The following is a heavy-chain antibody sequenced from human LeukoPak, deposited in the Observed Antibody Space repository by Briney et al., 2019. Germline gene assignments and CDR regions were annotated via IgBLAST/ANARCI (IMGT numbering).Heavy chain of an antibody. D-gene: IGHD6-19*01. CDR2: IVVGSGNT. Sequence: SVKVSCKASGFTFTSSAVQWVRQARGQRLEWIGWIVVGSGNTNYAQKFQERVTITRDMSTSTAYMELSSLRSEDTAVYYCTGSGCPEYYYYYYGMDVWGQGTTVTVSS. J-gene: IGHJ6*02. V-gene: IGHV1-58*01. CDR3: TGSGCPEYYYYYYGMDV. CDR1: GFTFTSSA.